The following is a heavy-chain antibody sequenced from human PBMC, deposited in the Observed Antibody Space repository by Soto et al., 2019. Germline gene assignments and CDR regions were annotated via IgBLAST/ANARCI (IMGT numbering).Heavy chain of an antibody. D-gene: IGHD3-22*01. V-gene: IGHV1-69*13. CDR1: VGTVSSYA. J-gene: IGHJ3*02. CDR2: IIPIFGTA. CDR3: ARSPSLIVGGGDFDI. Sequence: SVKFSCKASVGTVSSYAISLGRQAPGQGLEWMGGIIPIFGTANYAQKFQGRVTITADESTSTAYMQLSSLRSEDTAVYYCARSPSLIVGGGDFDIWGQGTLVTVSS.